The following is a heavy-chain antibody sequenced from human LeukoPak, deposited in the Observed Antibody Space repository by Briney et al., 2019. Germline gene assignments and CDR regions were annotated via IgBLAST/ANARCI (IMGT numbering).Heavy chain of an antibody. CDR1: GGSFSGYY. J-gene: IGHJ6*02. V-gene: IGHV4-34*01. Sequence: SETLSLTCAVYGGSFSGYYWSWIRQPPGKGLEWIGEINHSGSTNYNPSLKSRVTISVDTSKNQFSLKLSSVTAADTAVYYCVRAFYGGFGNNYYYYYGMDVWGQGTTVTVSS. CDR2: INHSGST. CDR3: VRAFYGGFGNNYYYYYGMDV. D-gene: IGHD3-10*01.